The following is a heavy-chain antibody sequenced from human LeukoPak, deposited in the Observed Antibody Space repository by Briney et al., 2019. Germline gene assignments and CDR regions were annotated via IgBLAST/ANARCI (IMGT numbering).Heavy chain of an antibody. CDR3: ARGYSYGLWFDP. J-gene: IGHJ5*02. CDR1: GGSIGSYY. Sequence: PSETLSLTCTVSGGSIGSYYWTWIRQTPNKGLEWIGYIHHTGSTNYNPSLKSRVTMPLDTSKNQFSLKLSSVTAADTAVYYCARGYSYGLWFDPWGQGTLVTVSS. CDR2: IHHTGST. D-gene: IGHD5-18*01. V-gene: IGHV4-59*01.